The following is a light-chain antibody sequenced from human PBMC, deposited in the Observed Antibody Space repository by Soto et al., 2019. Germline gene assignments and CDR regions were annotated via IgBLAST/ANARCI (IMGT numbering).Light chain of an antibody. V-gene: IGLV2-8*01. CDR1: SSDVGGYNY. J-gene: IGLJ1*01. Sequence: QSLLTQPPSASGSPGQSVTISCTGTSSDVGGYNYVSWYQQHPGKAPKLMIYEVSKRPSGVPDRFSGSKSSNTASLTVSGLQAEDEADYYCSSYAGSNNFVVGNGTKVTVL. CDR3: SSYAGSNNFV. CDR2: EVS.